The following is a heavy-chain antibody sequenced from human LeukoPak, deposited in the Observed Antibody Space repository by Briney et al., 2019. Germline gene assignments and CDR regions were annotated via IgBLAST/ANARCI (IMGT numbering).Heavy chain of an antibody. CDR3: ARARDYYDSSGYLRYFDY. D-gene: IGHD3-22*01. CDR2: INPDSGGT. CDR1: GYTFTGYY. V-gene: IGHV1-2*02. Sequence: ASVKVSCKASGYTFTGYYMHWVRQAPGQGLEWMGWINPDSGGTNYAQKFQGRVTMTRDTSISTAYMELSRLRSDDTAVYYCARARDYYDSSGYLRYFDYWGQGTLVTVSS. J-gene: IGHJ4*02.